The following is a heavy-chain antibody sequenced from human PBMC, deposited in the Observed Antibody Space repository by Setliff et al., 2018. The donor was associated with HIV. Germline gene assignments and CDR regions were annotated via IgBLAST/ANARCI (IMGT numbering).Heavy chain of an antibody. V-gene: IGHV4-39*07. Sequence: PSETLSLTCTVSGGSMSSSSYYWGWIRQTPDKGLEWIGIIYYSGSTYYNPSLKSRVTLSVDTSKNQFSLTLTSVTAADTAIYYCTTDLGSGRFSWNNNWGQGTLVTVSS. CDR3: TTDLGSGRFSWNNN. CDR2: IYYSGST. J-gene: IGHJ4*02. D-gene: IGHD1-26*01. CDR1: GGSMSSSSYY.